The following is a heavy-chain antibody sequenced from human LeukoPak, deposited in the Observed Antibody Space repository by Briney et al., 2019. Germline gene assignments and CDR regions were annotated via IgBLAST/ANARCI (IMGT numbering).Heavy chain of an antibody. CDR1: GFTFSGCW. CDR2: IKEDGSKK. Sequence: PGGSLRLSCAASGFTFSGCWMTWVRQAPGKGLEWVANIKEDGSKKNYVDSVKGGFTIFRDNAKNSLYLQMNSLRAEDTAVYYCATPLDYYDSSGYHQGGDWGQGTLVTVS. D-gene: IGHD3-22*01. J-gene: IGHJ4*02. V-gene: IGHV3-7*03. CDR3: ATPLDYYDSSGYHQGGD.